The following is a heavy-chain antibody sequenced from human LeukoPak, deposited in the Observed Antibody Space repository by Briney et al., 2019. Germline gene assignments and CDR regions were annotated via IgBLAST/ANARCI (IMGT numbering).Heavy chain of an antibody. D-gene: IGHD3-3*01. V-gene: IGHV4-30-4*01. Sequence: SETLSLTCTVSGGSISSGNYYWSWIRQPPGKGLEWIGYIYYSGSTYYNPSLKSRLTISLDTSKNQFSLKLSSVTAADTAVYYCARGPRITILGVVQIEGKGAFDIWGQGTMVTVSS. CDR2: IYYSGST. J-gene: IGHJ3*02. CDR1: GGSISSGNYY. CDR3: ARGPRITILGVVQIEGKGAFDI.